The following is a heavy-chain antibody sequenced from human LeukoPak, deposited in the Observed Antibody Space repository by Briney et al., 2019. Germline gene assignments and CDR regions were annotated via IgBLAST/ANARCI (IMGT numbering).Heavy chain of an antibody. CDR2: IYYSGTT. CDR3: ARSPSARGKTYGLDV. CDR1: GGSISRNY. J-gene: IGHJ6*02. V-gene: IGHV4-59*01. D-gene: IGHD3-10*01. Sequence: SETLSLTCSVSGGSISRNYWGWIRQPPGKGLEWIGYIYYSGTTHYNPSLKSRVTISIDTSKNQFSLKLYSVTAADTAVYYCARSPSARGKTYGLDVWGQGTTVTVSS.